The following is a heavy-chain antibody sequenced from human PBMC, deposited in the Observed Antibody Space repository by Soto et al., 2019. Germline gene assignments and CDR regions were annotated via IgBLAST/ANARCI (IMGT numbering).Heavy chain of an antibody. CDR3: ARGRKDDSSSGWYNWFDP. CDR1: GGSISSGGYY. Sequence: QVQLQESGPGLVKPSQTLSLTCTVSGGSISSGGYYWSWIRQHPGKGLEWIGYIYYSGSTYYNPSLKSRVTISVDTSKNQFSLKLSSVTAADTAVYYCARGRKDDSSSGWYNWFDPWGQGTLVTVSS. V-gene: IGHV4-31*03. D-gene: IGHD6-13*01. J-gene: IGHJ5*02. CDR2: IYYSGST.